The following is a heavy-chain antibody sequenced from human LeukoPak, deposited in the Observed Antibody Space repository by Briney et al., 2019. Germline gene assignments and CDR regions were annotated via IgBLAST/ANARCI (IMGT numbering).Heavy chain of an antibody. CDR1: GFTFSSYE. J-gene: IGHJ4*02. CDR3: ARVKYFDWLHRAFDY. V-gene: IGHV3-48*03. D-gene: IGHD3-9*01. Sequence: GGSLRLSCAASGFTFSSYEMNWVRQAPGKGLEWVSYISSSGSTLYYADSVKGRFTISRDNAKNSLYLQMNSLRAEDTAVYYCARVKYFDWLHRAFDYWGQGTLVTVSS. CDR2: ISSSGSTL.